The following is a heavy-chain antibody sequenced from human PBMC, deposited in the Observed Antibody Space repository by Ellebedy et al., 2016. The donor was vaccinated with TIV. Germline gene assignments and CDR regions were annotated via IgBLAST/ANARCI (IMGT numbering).Heavy chain of an antibody. Sequence: SETLSLTCAVYGGSFSGYYWSWLRQPPGKGLEWIGYIYKDGSTNYNPSLKSRVAISADTSKNQFSLKVNWLTAADTAVYYCARDVPYNWIDFWGQGTLVTVSS. CDR3: ARDVPYNWIDF. J-gene: IGHJ5*01. CDR2: IYKDGST. CDR1: GGSFSGYY. V-gene: IGHV4-59*12.